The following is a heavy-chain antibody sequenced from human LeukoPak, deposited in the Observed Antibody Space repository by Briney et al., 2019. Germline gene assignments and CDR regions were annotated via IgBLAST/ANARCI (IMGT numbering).Heavy chain of an antibody. CDR1: GGSFSGYY. CDR2: INHSGST. V-gene: IGHV4-34*01. J-gene: IGHJ4*02. CDR3: ARGLYSGYADYFDY. D-gene: IGHD5-12*01. Sequence: SETLSLTCAVYGGSFSGYYWSWIRQPPGKGLEWIGEINHSGSTNYNPSLKSRVTISVDTSKNQFSLKLGSVTAADTAVYYCARGLYSGYADYFDYWGQGTLVTVSS.